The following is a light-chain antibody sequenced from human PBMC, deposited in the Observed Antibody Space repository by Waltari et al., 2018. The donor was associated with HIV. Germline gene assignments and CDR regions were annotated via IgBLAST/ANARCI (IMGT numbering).Light chain of an antibody. V-gene: IGLV3-1*01. CDR3: QAWDSSTVV. Sequence: SYELTQPASVSVSPGQTASITCSGDKLGDKYVSWYQQKPGQSPAVVIYQDKKRPSGIPERFSGSNSGNTATLTISGTQALDEADYYCQAWDSSTVVFGGGTKVTVL. CDR1: KLGDKY. CDR2: QDK. J-gene: IGLJ2*01.